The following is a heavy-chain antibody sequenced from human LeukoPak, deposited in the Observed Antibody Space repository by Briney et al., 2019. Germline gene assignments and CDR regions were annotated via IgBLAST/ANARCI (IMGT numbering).Heavy chain of an antibody. Sequence: GGSLRLSCAASGFTFSDYAMHWVRQAPRKGLEWVAVIWYDGSNKYYADSVKGRFTISRDNSKNTLYLQKNSLRAEDTAVYYCARVPLYSSGWNYFEYWGQGTLVTVSS. CDR3: ARVPLYSSGWNYFEY. J-gene: IGHJ4*02. CDR1: GFTFSDYA. V-gene: IGHV3-33*01. CDR2: IWYDGSNK. D-gene: IGHD6-19*01.